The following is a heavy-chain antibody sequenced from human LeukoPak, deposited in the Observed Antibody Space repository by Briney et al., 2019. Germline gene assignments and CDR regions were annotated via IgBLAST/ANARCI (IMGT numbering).Heavy chain of an antibody. D-gene: IGHD3-22*01. J-gene: IGHJ4*02. V-gene: IGHV3-21*01. Sequence: GGSLRLSCAASGFTFSSYSMNRVRQAPGKGLEWVSSISSSSSYIYYADSVKGRFTISRDNAKNSLHLQMNSLRAEDTAVYYCAKNYYDSSGLFDYWGQGTLVIVSS. CDR1: GFTFSSYS. CDR2: ISSSSSYI. CDR3: AKNYYDSSGLFDY.